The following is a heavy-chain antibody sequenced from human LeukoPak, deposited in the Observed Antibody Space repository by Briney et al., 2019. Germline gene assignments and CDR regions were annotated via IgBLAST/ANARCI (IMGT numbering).Heavy chain of an antibody. CDR3: ARGVYIAAAQYAY. V-gene: IGHV4-59*01. Sequence: PSEPLSLTCTVSGGSMSRYYWRWIREPPGKGLEWIGYIYYSGTTNYNPSLKSRVTISVDTSKNQFSLKLSSVTAADTAVYYCARGVYIAAAQYAYWGQGTLVTVSS. D-gene: IGHD6-13*01. CDR1: GGSMSRYY. CDR2: IYYSGTT. J-gene: IGHJ4*02.